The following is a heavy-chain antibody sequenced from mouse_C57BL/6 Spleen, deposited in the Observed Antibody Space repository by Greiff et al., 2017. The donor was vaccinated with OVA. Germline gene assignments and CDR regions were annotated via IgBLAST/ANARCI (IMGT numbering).Heavy chain of an antibody. CDR1: GYTFTSYG. D-gene: IGHD1-1*01. CDR2: IYPRSGNT. J-gene: IGHJ3*01. CDR3: ARSHYYGSTSFAY. V-gene: IGHV1-81*01. Sequence: QVQLQQSGAELARPGASVKLSCKASGYTFTSYGLSWVKQRTGQGLEWIGEIYPRSGNTYYNEKFKGKATLTADKSYSTAYMELLSLTSEDSAVYFCARSHYYGSTSFAYWGQGTLVTVSA.